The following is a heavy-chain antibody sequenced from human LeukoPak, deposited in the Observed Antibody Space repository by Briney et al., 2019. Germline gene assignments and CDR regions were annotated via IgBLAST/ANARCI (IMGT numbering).Heavy chain of an antibody. CDR1: NGSISGYY. V-gene: IGHV4-59*01. Sequence: SETLSLTCTVSNGSISGYYFSWIRQSPGKGLEWIGYIYYSGSTNYNPSLKSRVVISVDTSKNQFSLNLSSVTAADTAVYYCARMYDGYYYYGMDVWGQGTTVTVSS. CDR3: ARMYDGYYYYGMDV. D-gene: IGHD1-1*01. CDR2: IYYSGST. J-gene: IGHJ6*02.